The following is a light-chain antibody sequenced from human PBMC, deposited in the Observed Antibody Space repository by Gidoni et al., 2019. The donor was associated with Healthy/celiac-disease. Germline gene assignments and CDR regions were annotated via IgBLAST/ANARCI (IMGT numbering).Light chain of an antibody. CDR3: QQDNSYPT. J-gene: IGKJ1*01. Sequence: IQLTQSPSTLSASVGDRLTITCRASQSSSSWLAWYQQKPGNAPKLLIYKASSLESGVPSRCSGSGSGTEFTLTISSLQPDDFATYYCQQDNSYPTFGQXTKVEIK. V-gene: IGKV1-5*03. CDR2: KAS. CDR1: QSSSSW.